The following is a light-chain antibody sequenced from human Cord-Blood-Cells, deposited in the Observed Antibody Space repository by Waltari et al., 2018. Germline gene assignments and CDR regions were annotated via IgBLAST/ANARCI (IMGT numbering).Light chain of an antibody. V-gene: IGKV3-15*01. CDR3: QQYNNWPPSIT. CDR1: QSVSSN. CDR2: GAS. Sequence: EIVMTQSPATLSVSPGERATLSCRASQSVSSNLAWYQQKPGQAPRLLIYGASTRATGIPARFSGSWSGTEFTLTISSLQSEDFAVYYCQQYNNWPPSITFGQETRLEIK. J-gene: IGKJ5*01.